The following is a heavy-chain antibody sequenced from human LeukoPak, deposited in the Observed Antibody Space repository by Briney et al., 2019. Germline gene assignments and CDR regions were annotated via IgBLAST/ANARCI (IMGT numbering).Heavy chain of an antibody. Sequence: PGGSLRLSCAASGFTFSSYWMHWVRQAPGKGLVWVSRIINYGSHTTYADSVKGRFTISRDNAKNTLYLQMNSLRAEDTAVYYCASGGYCSSTSCYGPYYYYYYYMDVWGKGTTVTVSS. V-gene: IGHV3-74*03. CDR1: GFTFSSYW. CDR2: IINYGSHT. J-gene: IGHJ6*03. CDR3: ASGGYCSSTSCYGPYYYYYYYMDV. D-gene: IGHD2-2*03.